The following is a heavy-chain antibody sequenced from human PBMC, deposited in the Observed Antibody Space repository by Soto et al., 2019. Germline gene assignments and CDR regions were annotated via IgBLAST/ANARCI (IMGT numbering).Heavy chain of an antibody. J-gene: IGHJ3*02. D-gene: IGHD3-16*01. CDR3: AKDTQGDDAFDS. V-gene: IGHV3-9*01. CDR2: ISWNSGSI. CDR1: GFTFGDYA. Sequence: DVQLVESGGGLVQPGRSLRLSCAASGFTFGDYAMHRVRQAPGKGLEWVSGISWNSGSIGYADSVKGRFTIARENAKNSLYLQMNSLRAEDTAVYYCAKDTQGDDAFDSWGQGTMVTVSS.